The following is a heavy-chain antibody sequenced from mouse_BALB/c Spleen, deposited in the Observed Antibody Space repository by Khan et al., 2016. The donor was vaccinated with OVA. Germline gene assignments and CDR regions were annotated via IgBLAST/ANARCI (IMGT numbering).Heavy chain of an antibody. J-gene: IGHJ3*01. Sequence: EVELVESGGGLVKPGGSLKLSCAASGFTFSTFAMSWVRQTPEMRLEWVTTINSDGDYTYYPDSVTGRFTVSRDNARNTLYPQMSSLRSEDTAMYYCARSPYGNFAYWGQGTLVTVSA. CDR3: ARSPYGNFAY. V-gene: IGHV5-9-3*01. CDR2: INSDGDYT. CDR1: GFTFSTFA. D-gene: IGHD2-1*01.